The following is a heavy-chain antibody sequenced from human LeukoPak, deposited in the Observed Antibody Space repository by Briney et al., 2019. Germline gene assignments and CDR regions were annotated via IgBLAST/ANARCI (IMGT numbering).Heavy chain of an antibody. Sequence: ASVKVSCKASGYTFTSYGISWVRRAPGQGLEWMGWISAYNGNTNYAQKLQGRVTMTTDTSTSTAYMELRSLRSDDTAVYYCARDQGPSSGWYHWFDPWGQGTLVTVSS. J-gene: IGHJ5*02. CDR2: ISAYNGNT. CDR1: GYTFTSYG. CDR3: ARDQGPSSGWYHWFDP. V-gene: IGHV1-18*01. D-gene: IGHD6-19*01.